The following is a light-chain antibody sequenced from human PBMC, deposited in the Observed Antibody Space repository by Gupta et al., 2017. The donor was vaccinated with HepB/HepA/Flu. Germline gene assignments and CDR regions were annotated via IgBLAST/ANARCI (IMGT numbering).Light chain of an antibody. CDR3: QQSYSTPWT. V-gene: IGKV1-39*01. Sequence: DIQMTQSLSSLSASVGDRVTITCRASQSIRTYLNWFQQKPGKAPRVIIYAASTLQSEVPSRFSGSGSGTDFTLTITSLQPEDFTTYYCQQSYSTPWTFGRGTKVEIK. J-gene: IGKJ1*01. CDR2: AAS. CDR1: QSIRTY.